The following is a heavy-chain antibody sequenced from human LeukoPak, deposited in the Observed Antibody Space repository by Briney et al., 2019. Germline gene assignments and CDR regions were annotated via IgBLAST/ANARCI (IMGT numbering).Heavy chain of an antibody. Sequence: SVKVSCKASGFTFSNSAIQWVRQARGQRLEWIGWIGVAGGNTNYAQTLQGRITITRDMSTSTAYVELTSLRSDDTAVYYCAAEIYGGNTDCCTFDFWGPGTPVTVSS. CDR1: GFTFSNSA. CDR3: AAEIYGGNTDCCTFDF. V-gene: IGHV1-58*02. D-gene: IGHD4-23*01. CDR2: IGVAGGNT. J-gene: IGHJ3*01.